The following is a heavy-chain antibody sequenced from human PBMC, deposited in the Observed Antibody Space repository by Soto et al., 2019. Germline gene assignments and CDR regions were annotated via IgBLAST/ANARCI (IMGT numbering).Heavy chain of an antibody. CDR1: GFTFRNYA. Sequence: SLRLSCAPSGFTFRNYAMTWARQAPGKGLEWVSSLLRSGSSAYYADSVRGRFTISSDTSANSLYLQMDNLRAEDTAIYYCAKDAISGDGIWLMDSWGQGTVVTVSS. V-gene: IGHV3-23*01. CDR2: LLRSGSSA. J-gene: IGHJ5*02. CDR3: AKDAISGDGIWLMDS. D-gene: IGHD4-17*01.